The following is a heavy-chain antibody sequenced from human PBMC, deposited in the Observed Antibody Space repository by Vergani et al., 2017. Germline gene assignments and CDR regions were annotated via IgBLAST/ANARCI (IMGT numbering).Heavy chain of an antibody. D-gene: IGHD2-15*01. Sequence: VQLLESGAEVKKPGASVKVSCKASGYTFTSYDINWVRQATGQGLEWMGIINPRGGSTSYAQKFQGRVTMTRDTSTSTVYMELSSLRSEDTAVYYCARHETYLGGWYFDLWGRGTLVTVSS. V-gene: IGHV1-46*01. CDR3: ARHETYLGGWYFDL. J-gene: IGHJ2*01. CDR2: INPRGGST. CDR1: GYTFTSYD.